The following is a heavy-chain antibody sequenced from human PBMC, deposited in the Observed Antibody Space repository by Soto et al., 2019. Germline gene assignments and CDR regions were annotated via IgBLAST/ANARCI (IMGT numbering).Heavy chain of an antibody. CDR1: GFILSDCA. CDR3: ASEEYNWTYLNYFDY. V-gene: IGHV3-48*01. Sequence: GGSLRLSCATSGFILSDCAMNWVRQAPGKGLEWVSYISSSSSVIDYADSVKGRFTVSRDNARNSLYLQMNSLRAEDTAVYYCASEEYNWTYLNYFDYWGQGTLVTVSS. J-gene: IGHJ4*02. D-gene: IGHD1-7*01. CDR2: ISSSSSVI.